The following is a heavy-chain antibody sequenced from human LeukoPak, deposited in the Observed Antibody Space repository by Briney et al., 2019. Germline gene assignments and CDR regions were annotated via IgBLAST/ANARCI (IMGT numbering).Heavy chain of an antibody. CDR2: ISGSGGST. Sequence: GGSLRLSCAASGFTFSSYAMSWVRQAPGQGLEWVSAISGSGGSTYYADSVKGRVTISRDNSRNPLYLQMNSLRAEDTAVYYCAKDPKVVVPTDMFDYWGQGTLVNVSS. CDR3: AKDPKVVVPTDMFDY. CDR1: GFTFSSYA. V-gene: IGHV3-23*01. D-gene: IGHD2-2*01. J-gene: IGHJ4*02.